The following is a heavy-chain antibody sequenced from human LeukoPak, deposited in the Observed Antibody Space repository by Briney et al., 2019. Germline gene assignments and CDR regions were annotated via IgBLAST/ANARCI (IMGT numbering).Heavy chain of an antibody. CDR2: INTNTGNP. V-gene: IGHV7-4-1*02. Sequence: ASVKVSCKASGYTFSSYGMNWVRQAPGQGLEWMGGINTNTGNPTYAQGFTGRFVFSLDTSVSTAYLQISSLKAEDTAVYYCARDLRLITMVRGVGYWGQGTLVTVSS. D-gene: IGHD3-10*01. J-gene: IGHJ4*02. CDR1: GYTFSSYG. CDR3: ARDLRLITMVRGVGY.